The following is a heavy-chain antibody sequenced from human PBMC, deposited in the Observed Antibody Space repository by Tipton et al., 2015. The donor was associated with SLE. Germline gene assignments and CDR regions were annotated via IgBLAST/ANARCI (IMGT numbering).Heavy chain of an antibody. V-gene: IGHV4-34*01. CDR1: GGSFSGYY. CDR2: INHSGST. D-gene: IGHD2-21*01. CDR3: ARGADWPAWCFDL. Sequence: TLSLTCAVYGGSFSGYYWSWIRQPPGKGLEWIGEINHSGSTNYNPSLKSRVTISVDTSKNQFPLKLSSVTAADTAVYYCARGADWPAWCFDLWGRGTLVTVSS. J-gene: IGHJ2*01.